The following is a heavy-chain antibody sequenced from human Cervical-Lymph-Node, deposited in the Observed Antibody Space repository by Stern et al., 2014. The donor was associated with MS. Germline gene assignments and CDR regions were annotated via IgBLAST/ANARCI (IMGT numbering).Heavy chain of an antibody. CDR2: ISYDGTDK. CDR1: GFNLSSYA. CDR3: AKFTGHYDIGLFPVDY. D-gene: IGHD3-22*01. V-gene: IGHV3-30*18. J-gene: IGHJ4*02. Sequence: QVQLVQSGGGVVQPGRSLRLSCAASGFNLSSYAIHWVRQAPGKGLEWVALISYDGTDKYYADSVKGRFTISRDNSKNTVYLQVNSLRAEDTAVYYCAKFTGHYDIGLFPVDYWGQGTLVTVSS.